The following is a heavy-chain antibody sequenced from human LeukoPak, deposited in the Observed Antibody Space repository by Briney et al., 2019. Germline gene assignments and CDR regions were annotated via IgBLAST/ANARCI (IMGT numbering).Heavy chain of an antibody. CDR1: GFTFTIHA. CDR2: TDGTNK. J-gene: IGHJ4*02. CDR3: AKDLIAGPPDYFDY. V-gene: IGHV3-30-3*01. D-gene: IGHD2-21*01. Sequence: GGSLRLSCAASGFTFTIHAVHWVRQAPGKGLEWVAVTDGTNKFYSDSVRGRFTISSNTSKNTIYLQMNSLRPEDTAMYYCAKDLIAGPPDYFDYWGQGTLVSVSS.